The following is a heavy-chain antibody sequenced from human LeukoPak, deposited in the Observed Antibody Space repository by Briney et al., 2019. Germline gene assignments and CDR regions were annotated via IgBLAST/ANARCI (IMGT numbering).Heavy chain of an antibody. J-gene: IGHJ5*02. CDR2: IIPIFGTA. CDR1: RGTFSSYA. D-gene: IGHD5-24*01. V-gene: IGHV1-69*05. Sequence: SVKVSCKASRGTFSSYAISWVRQAPGQGLEWMGRIIPIFGTANYAQKFQGRVTITTDESTSTAYMELSSLRSEDTAVYYCARGFDGDGYTYNWFDPWGQGTLVTVSS. CDR3: ARGFDGDGYTYNWFDP.